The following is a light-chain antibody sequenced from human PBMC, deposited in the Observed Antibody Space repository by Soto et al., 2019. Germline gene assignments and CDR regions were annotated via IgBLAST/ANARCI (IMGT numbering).Light chain of an antibody. Sequence: DIQMTQSPSSLSASVGDRVTITCRASQSISSYLNWYQQKPGKAPKLLIYAASRLQSGVPSRFSGSGSGTDFTLTISSLQPEDSATYYCQQSFSTPLTFGGGTKVDIK. CDR2: AAS. CDR1: QSISSY. V-gene: IGKV1-39*01. CDR3: QQSFSTPLT. J-gene: IGKJ4*01.